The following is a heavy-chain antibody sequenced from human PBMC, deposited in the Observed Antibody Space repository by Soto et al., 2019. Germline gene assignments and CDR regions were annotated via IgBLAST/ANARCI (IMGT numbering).Heavy chain of an antibody. V-gene: IGHV4-59*01. Sequence: PSETLSLTCTVSGAFISDFYWSWIRQPPEKGLEWIGYISYSGGTNYNPSLNSRATISLDTSKNQFSLNLRSVTAADTAVYYCARTPVAGTWDFDYWGQGALVTVSS. D-gene: IGHD1-1*01. CDR3: ARTPVAGTWDFDY. CDR2: ISYSGGT. CDR1: GAFISDFY. J-gene: IGHJ4*02.